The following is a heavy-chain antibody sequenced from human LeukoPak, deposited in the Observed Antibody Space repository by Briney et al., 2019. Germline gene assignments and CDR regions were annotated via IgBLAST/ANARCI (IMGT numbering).Heavy chain of an antibody. CDR1: GYHFNSHG. CDR2: ITAYNGDT. D-gene: IGHD3-16*01. Sequence: ASVKVSCKTSGYHFNSHGITWVRQVPARGLEWLGWITAYNGDTKYSQRLEDRVTMTTDTPSSTAYMETRSLRPDDTAVCFCSITRSRVPVSMPALGNWFDPWGQGTLVIVSS. V-gene: IGHV1-18*01. CDR3: SITRSRVPVSMPALGNWFDP. J-gene: IGHJ5*02.